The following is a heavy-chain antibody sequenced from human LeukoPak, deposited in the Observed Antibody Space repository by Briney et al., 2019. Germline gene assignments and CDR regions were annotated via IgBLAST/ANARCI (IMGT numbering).Heavy chain of an antibody. V-gene: IGHV4-4*07. CDR3: ARNTQPASIITMIVVGGAFDI. D-gene: IGHD3-22*01. CDR1: GGSISSYY. J-gene: IGHJ3*02. Sequence: SETLSLTCTVSGGSISSYYWSWIRQPAGKGLEWIGRIYTSGSTNYNPSLKSRVTMSVDTSKNQFSLKLSSVTAADTAVYYCARNTQPASIITMIVVGGAFDIWRQGTMVTVSS. CDR2: IYTSGST.